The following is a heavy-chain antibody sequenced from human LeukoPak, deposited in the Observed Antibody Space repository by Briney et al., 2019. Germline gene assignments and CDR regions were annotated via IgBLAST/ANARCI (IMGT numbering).Heavy chain of an antibody. J-gene: IGHJ4*02. Sequence: GGSLRLSCAASGFTFSSYAMHWVRQAPGKGLEWVAVISYDGSNKYYADSVKGRFTISRDNSKNTLYLQMNSLRAEDTAVYYCARVDYRSLQQREYYFDYWGQGTLVTVSS. D-gene: IGHD6-13*01. CDR3: ARVDYRSLQQREYYFDY. CDR2: ISYDGSNK. CDR1: GFTFSSYA. V-gene: IGHV3-30-3*01.